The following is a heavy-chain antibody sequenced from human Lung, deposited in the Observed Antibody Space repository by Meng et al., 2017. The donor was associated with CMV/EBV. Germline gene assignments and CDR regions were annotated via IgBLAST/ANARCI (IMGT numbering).Heavy chain of an antibody. D-gene: IGHD1-26*01. CDR3: AKDPVVGAPHVFDI. J-gene: IGHJ3*02. CDR1: GFTFSTYA. Sequence: GGSXRLXXEASGFTFSTYAMSWVRQPPGKGLEWVSAISGGSDGGRAFYADSVKGRFTISRDNSKSTLFLQMNSLTVEDTAVYYCAKDPVVGAPHVFDIWGQGAMVTVSS. CDR2: ISGGSDGGRA. V-gene: IGHV3-23*01.